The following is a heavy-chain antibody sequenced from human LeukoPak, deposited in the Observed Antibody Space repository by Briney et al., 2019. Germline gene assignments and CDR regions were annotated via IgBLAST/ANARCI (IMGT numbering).Heavy chain of an antibody. J-gene: IGHJ3*02. CDR1: GLTLTSYS. CDR2: INTDGRYK. V-gene: IGHV3-21*01. CDR3: ARGDDFWGDRDAFDI. Sequence: PGVSLRLSCAASGLTLTSYSMHWVRQTPGEGLEWVSSINTDGRYKLYADSVKGRFTISRDDAKNSLYLQMNSLRVEDTALYYCARGDDFWGDRDAFDIWGQGTMVTVSS. D-gene: IGHD3-3*01.